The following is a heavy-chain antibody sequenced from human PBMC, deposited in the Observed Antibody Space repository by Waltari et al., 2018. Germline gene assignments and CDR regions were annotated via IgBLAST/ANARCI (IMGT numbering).Heavy chain of an antibody. J-gene: IGHJ4*02. CDR3: VRHARTTSGGKHFDH. D-gene: IGHD2-15*01. CDR2: MYYSGGT. CDR1: GDSIRSSNYY. V-gene: IGHV4-39*01. Sequence: QLQLQESGPGLVKASETLSLTCTVSGDSIRSSNYYCGWVRPPPGKGLEWIGNMYYSGGTYYNPSLKSRVTISGDTSKGQFSLKLSSVTAADTSMYYCVRHARTTSGGKHFDHWGQGMLVTVSP.